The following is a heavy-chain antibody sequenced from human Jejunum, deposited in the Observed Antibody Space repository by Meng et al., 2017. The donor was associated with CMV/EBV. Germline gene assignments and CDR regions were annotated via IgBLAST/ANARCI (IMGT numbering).Heavy chain of an antibody. CDR1: GDSVSTSSFY. V-gene: IGHV4-39*07. Sequence: TVSGDSVSTSSFYWGWIRQPPGKGLEWLGAIYYTGNTYSNPSLRSRVTISGDTSKNQFSLKLSSVTAADTAVYYCARIYYSGWSGFDCWGQGTLVTVSS. CDR3: ARIYYSGWSGFDC. J-gene: IGHJ4*02. CDR2: IYYTGNT. D-gene: IGHD6-19*01.